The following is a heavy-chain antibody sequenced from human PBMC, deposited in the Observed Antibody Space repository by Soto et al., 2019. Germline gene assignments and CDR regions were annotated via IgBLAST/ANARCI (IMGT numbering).Heavy chain of an antibody. CDR2: IYYSGTT. CDR3: ARWWSGSRQGFDP. D-gene: IGHD3-3*01. V-gene: IGHV4-31*03. J-gene: IGHJ5*02. CDR1: GGSISSGDYY. Sequence: QVQLQESGPGLVKPSQTLSLTCTVSGGSISSGDYYWSWIRQPPGKGLEWIGYIYYSGTTYYNPSLESRVTTSVDTSKNQFSLKLSSVTAADAAVYYCARWWSGSRQGFDPWGQGTLVTVSS.